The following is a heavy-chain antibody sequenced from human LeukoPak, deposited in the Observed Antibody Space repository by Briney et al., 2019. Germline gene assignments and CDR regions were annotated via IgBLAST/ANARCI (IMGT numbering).Heavy chain of an antibody. CDR3: ARLIVVVPAAIGYFDY. D-gene: IGHD2-2*02. CDR1: GFTFDDYA. CDR2: INWNGGST. V-gene: IGHV3-20*04. Sequence: GGSLRLSCAASGFTFDDYAMHWVRQAPGKGLEWVSGINWNGGSTGYADSVKGRFTISRDNAKNSLYLQMNSLRAEDTALYYCARLIVVVPAAIGYFDYWGQGTLVTVSS. J-gene: IGHJ4*02.